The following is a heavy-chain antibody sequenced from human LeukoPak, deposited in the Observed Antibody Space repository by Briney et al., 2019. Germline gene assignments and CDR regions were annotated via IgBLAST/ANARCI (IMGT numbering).Heavy chain of an antibody. CDR3: ARDQDTAMVTYFDY. CDR2: ISSSSSYT. Sequence: GGSLRLSCAASGFTFSDYYMSWIRQAPGKGLEWVSYISSSSSYTNYADSVKGRFTISRDNAKNSLYLQMNSLRAEDTAVYYCARDQDTAMVTYFDYWGQGTLVAVSS. J-gene: IGHJ4*02. V-gene: IGHV3-11*06. CDR1: GFTFSDYY. D-gene: IGHD5-18*01.